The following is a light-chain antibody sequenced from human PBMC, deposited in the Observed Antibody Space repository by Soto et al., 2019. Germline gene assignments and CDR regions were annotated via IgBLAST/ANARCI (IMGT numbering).Light chain of an antibody. CDR3: GSWDSSLSDYV. CDR2: DDN. V-gene: IGLV1-51*01. Sequence: QSVLPQPPSESSAPGQNVTISCSGSSSNIGGNSVSWYQQLPGTAPKLLIYDDNKRPSVIPDRFSGSKSGTSATLGITGFQTGDEADYHCGSWDSSLSDYVFGTGTKVTXL. CDR1: SSNIGGNS. J-gene: IGLJ1*01.